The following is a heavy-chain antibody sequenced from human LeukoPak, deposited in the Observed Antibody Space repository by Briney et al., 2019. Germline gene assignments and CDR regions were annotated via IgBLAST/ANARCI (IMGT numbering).Heavy chain of an antibody. CDR2: IYYSGST. J-gene: IGHJ5*02. CDR1: GGSISSSSYY. CDR3: ARHSRDNSFKEGDGQQSYDFWSGYFGPWFDP. Sequence: PSETLSLTCTVSGGSISSSSYYWGWIRQPPGKGLEWIGSIYYSGSTYYNPSLKSRVTISVDTSKNQFSLKLSSVTAADTAVYYCARHSRDNSFKEGDGQQSYDFWSGYFGPWFDPWGQGTLVTVSS. V-gene: IGHV4-39*01. D-gene: IGHD3-3*01.